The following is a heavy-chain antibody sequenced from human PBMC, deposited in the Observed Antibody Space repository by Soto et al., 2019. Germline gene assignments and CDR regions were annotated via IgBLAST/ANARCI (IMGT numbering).Heavy chain of an antibody. Sequence: QVQLVQSGAEVKKPGASVKVSCKASGYTFTIYYMHWVRQAPGQGLEWMGWINPDDGGTKYAQKFQRGVTMTRDTSISTVYMELSRLRSDDTAVYYCAIEIRSGYYKYCYFDLWGRGTLVTVAS. V-gene: IGHV1-2*02. CDR3: AIEIRSGYYKYCYFDL. D-gene: IGHD3-3*01. J-gene: IGHJ2*01. CDR2: INPDDGGT. CDR1: GYTFTIYY.